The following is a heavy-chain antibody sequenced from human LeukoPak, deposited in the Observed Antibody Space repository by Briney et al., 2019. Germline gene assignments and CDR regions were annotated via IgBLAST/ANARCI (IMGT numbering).Heavy chain of an antibody. V-gene: IGHV1-69*06. J-gene: IGHJ4*02. Sequence: SVKVSCKASGGTFSSYAISWVRQAPGQGLEWMGGIIPIFGTANYAQKFQGRVTITADKSTSTAYMELSSLRSEDTAVYYCASPSYDSSGYYYGYFDYWGQGTLVTVSS. CDR2: IIPIFGTA. D-gene: IGHD3-22*01. CDR1: GGTFSSYA. CDR3: ASPSYDSSGYYYGYFDY.